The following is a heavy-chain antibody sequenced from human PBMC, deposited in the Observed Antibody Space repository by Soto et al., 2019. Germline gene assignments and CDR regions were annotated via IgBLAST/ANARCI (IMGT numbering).Heavy chain of an antibody. Sequence: GGSLRLSCTASGFTFGDYAMSWFRQAPGKGLEWVGFIRRKAYGGATEYAASVKGRFTISRADAKSIAYLQMNSLKTEDTAVYYCTTASTERVQLERSFDYWGQGTLVTVSS. CDR3: TTASTERVQLERSFDY. V-gene: IGHV3-49*03. CDR2: IRRKAYGGAT. CDR1: GFTFGDYA. J-gene: IGHJ4*02. D-gene: IGHD1-1*01.